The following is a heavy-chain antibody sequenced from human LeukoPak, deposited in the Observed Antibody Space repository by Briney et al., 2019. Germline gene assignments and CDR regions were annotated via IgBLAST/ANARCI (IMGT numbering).Heavy chain of an antibody. CDR1: GFTFSSHL. J-gene: IGHJ4*02. Sequence: GGSLRLSCAASGFTFSSHLMHWVRQAPGKGLVWVSRISSDGTYTNYADSVKGRFTISRDNAKNSLYLQMNSLRAEDTAVYYCARDARTGEFDYWGQGTLVTVSS. CDR3: ARDARTGEFDY. D-gene: IGHD3/OR15-3a*01. CDR2: ISSDGTYT. V-gene: IGHV3-74*01.